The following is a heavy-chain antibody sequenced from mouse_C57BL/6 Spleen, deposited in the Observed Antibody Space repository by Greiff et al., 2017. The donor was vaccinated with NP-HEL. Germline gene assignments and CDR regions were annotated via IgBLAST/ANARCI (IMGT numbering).Heavy chain of an antibody. D-gene: IGHD2-5*01. CDR1: GYTFTSYW. V-gene: IGHV1-72*01. Sequence: QVQLQQPGAELVKPGASVKLSCKASGYTFTSYWMHWVKQRPGRGLEWIGRIDPNSGGTKYNEKFKSKATLTVDKPSSTAYMQLSSLTSEDSAVYYCARGCSNYVVYFDVWGTGTTVTVSS. CDR2: IDPNSGGT. J-gene: IGHJ1*03. CDR3: ARGCSNYVVYFDV.